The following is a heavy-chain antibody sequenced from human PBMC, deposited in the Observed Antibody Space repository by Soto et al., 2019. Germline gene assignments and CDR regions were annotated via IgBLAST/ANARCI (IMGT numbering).Heavy chain of an antibody. CDR1: GYAFTTYG. V-gene: IGHV1-18*01. Sequence: QVHLVQSGAEVKKPGASVKVSCQGSGYAFTTYGITWVRQAPGQGLERMGWISAHNGNTNYAQKLPGRVTVTRDTSTSTAYMELRSLRYDDTAVYYCARGRYGDYWGQGALVTVSS. CDR3: ARGRYGDY. J-gene: IGHJ4*02. CDR2: ISAHNGNT. D-gene: IGHD1-1*01.